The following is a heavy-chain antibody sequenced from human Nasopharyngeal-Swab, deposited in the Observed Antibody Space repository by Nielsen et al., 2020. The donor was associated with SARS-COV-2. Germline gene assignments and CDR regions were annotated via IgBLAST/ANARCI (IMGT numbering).Heavy chain of an antibody. Sequence: WLRRPPGKGLEWIGYIYYSGSTYYNPSLKSRVTISVDTSKNQFSLKMSSATAPDTAVYYCARDLIYYYGSGSYGAPHNYYYGMDVWGQGTTVTVSS. J-gene: IGHJ6*02. V-gene: IGHV4-31*02. CDR3: ARDLIYYYGSGSYGAPHNYYYGMDV. CDR2: IYYSGST. D-gene: IGHD3-10*01.